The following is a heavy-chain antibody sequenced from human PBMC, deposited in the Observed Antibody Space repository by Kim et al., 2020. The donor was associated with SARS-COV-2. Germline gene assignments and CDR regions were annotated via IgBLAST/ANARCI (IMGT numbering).Heavy chain of an antibody. Sequence: GESLKISCKGSGYSFTSYWIGWVRQMPGKGLEWMGIIYPGDSDTRYSPSFQGQVTISADKSISTAYLQWSSLKASDTAMYYCARSRGDYYYGSGSYFSSIWDYYGMDVWGQGTTVTVSS. CDR1: GYSFTSYW. D-gene: IGHD3-10*01. CDR2: IYPGDSDT. V-gene: IGHV5-51*01. CDR3: ARSRGDYYYGSGSYFSSIWDYYGMDV. J-gene: IGHJ6*02.